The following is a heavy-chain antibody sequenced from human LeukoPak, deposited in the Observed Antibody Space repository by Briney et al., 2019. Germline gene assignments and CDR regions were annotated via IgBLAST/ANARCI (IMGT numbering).Heavy chain of an antibody. Sequence: PGGSLRPSCSASGFTFSRFAVTWVSQAPGKGLEWVSGISGSGRSTYYADSVKGRFTITRDNSNNTLYLQMSSLRADDTAIYYCAREDDVAAERAPIDCWGQGALVTVSS. J-gene: IGHJ4*02. CDR1: GFTFSRFA. CDR2: ISGSGRST. V-gene: IGHV3-23*01. D-gene: IGHD2-21*01. CDR3: AREDDVAAERAPIDC.